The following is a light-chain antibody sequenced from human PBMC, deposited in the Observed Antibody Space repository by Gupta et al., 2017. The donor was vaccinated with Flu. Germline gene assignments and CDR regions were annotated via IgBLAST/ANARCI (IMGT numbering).Light chain of an antibody. Sequence: SITISCTGTNSDIGSYNYVSWYQQHPGKAPKLLIYGVTNRPSGVSNRFPGSKSGDTASLTISGLQAEDEADYYCSSCTSSTTVVFGGGTKLTVL. CDR1: NSDIGSYNY. CDR3: SSCTSSTTVV. CDR2: GVT. V-gene: IGLV2-14*01. J-gene: IGLJ2*01.